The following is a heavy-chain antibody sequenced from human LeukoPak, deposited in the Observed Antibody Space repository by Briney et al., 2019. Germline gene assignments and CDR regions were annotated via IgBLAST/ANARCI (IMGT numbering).Heavy chain of an antibody. CDR3: ARHTTIFGHFGY. CDR1: GGSFSGYY. J-gene: IGHJ4*02. D-gene: IGHD3-3*01. Sequence: SETLSLTCAVYGGSFSGYYWSWIRQPPGKGLEWIGEINHSGSTNYNPSLKSRVTISVDTSKNQFSLKLSSVTAADTAVYYCARHTTIFGHFGYWGQGTLVTVSS. CDR2: INHSGST. V-gene: IGHV4-34*01.